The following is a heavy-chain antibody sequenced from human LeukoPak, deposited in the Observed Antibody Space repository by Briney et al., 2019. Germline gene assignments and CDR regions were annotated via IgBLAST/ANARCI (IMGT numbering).Heavy chain of an antibody. CDR3: ARVLGGARSGGYSILHFDY. CDR1: GFTFSYYW. D-gene: IGHD3-22*01. Sequence: QPGGSLRLSCAASGFTFSYYWMHWVRQAPGKGLVWVSRINSDGSSASYADSVQGRFTISRDNAKNTLYLQMNSLRAEDTAVYYCARVLGGARSGGYSILHFDYWGQGTLVTVSS. CDR2: INSDGSSA. V-gene: IGHV3-74*01. J-gene: IGHJ4*02.